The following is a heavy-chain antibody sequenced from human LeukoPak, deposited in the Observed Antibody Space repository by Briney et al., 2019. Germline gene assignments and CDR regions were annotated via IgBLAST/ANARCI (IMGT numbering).Heavy chain of an antibody. V-gene: IGHV3-23*01. CDR3: AKAVSCSSTSCYRSYGMDV. J-gene: IGHJ6*02. D-gene: IGHD2-2*02. CDR1: GFTFSSYG. Sequence: GGSLRLSCAASGFTFSSYGMSWVRQAPGKGLEWVSGISGSGGSTYYADSVKGRFTISRDNSKNTLYLQMNSLRAVDTAVYYCAKAVSCSSTSCYRSYGMDVWGQGTTVTVSS. CDR2: ISGSGGST.